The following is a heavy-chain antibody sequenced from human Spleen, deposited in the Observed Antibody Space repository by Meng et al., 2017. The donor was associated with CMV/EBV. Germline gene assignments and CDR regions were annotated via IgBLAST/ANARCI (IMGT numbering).Heavy chain of an antibody. D-gene: IGHD1-26*01. J-gene: IGHJ6*02. CDR3: ARWELGTEYYGMDV. Sequence: ASVKVSCKATGYTFTGYYMHWVRQAPGQGLEWMGWINPNSGNTGFPQKFQGRVTMTSNTSTSTAYMELSSLRSEDTAVYYCARWELGTEYYGMDVWGQGTTVTVSS. CDR2: INPNSGNT. V-gene: IGHV1-8*02. CDR1: GYTFTGYY.